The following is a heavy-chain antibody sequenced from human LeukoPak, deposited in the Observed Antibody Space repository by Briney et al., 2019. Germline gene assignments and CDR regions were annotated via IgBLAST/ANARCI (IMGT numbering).Heavy chain of an antibody. J-gene: IGHJ4*02. CDR3: ARRYYGSVSYYNPLGY. D-gene: IGHD3-10*01. CDR2: INHSGST. V-gene: IGHV4-34*01. Sequence: SETLSLTCAVYGGSFSGYYWSWIRQPPGKGLEWIGEINHSGSTNYNPSLKSRVTISVDTSKNQFSLKLSSVTAADMAVYYCARRYYGSVSYYNPLGYWRQGTLVTVSS. CDR1: GGSFSGYY.